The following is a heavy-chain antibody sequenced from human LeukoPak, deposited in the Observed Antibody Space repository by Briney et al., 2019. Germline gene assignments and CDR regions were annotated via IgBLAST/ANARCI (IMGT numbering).Heavy chain of an antibody. CDR2: INPSGSTT. D-gene: IGHD1-26*01. V-gene: IGHV1-46*01. Sequence: ASVKVSCKVSGYTLTELSMHWVRQAPGKGLEWLGLINPSGSTTLYAQKFQGRIAMTRDMSTTTDYMELSSLRSDDTAVYYCARDNSVGDVAWWFDPWGQGTLVTVSS. J-gene: IGHJ5*02. CDR3: ARDNSVGDVAWWFDP. CDR1: GYTLTELS.